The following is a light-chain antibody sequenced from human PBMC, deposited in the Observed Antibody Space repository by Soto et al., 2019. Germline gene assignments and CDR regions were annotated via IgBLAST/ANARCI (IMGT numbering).Light chain of an antibody. CDR1: QDISNF. V-gene: IGKV1-17*03. CDR2: AAS. CDR3: LQHNRYPWT. J-gene: IGKJ1*01. Sequence: DIQMTQSPSAMSASVGDRVTITFRASQDISNFLAWFQQKPGKVPQRLIYAASSLQSGVPSRFSGSGSGTEFTLTISSLQPEDFATYYCLQHNRYPWTFGQGTKVDIK.